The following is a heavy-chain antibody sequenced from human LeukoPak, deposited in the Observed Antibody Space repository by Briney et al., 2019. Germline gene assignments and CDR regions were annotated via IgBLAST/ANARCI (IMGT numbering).Heavy chain of an antibody. CDR3: ARGHYYGSGSSTPGDP. Sequence: ASVKVSCKASGYTFTSYDINWVRQATGQGLEWMGWMNPNSGNTGYAQKFQGRVTMTRNTSISTAYMELSSLRSEDTAVYYCARGHYYGSGSSTPGDPWGQGTLVTVSS. CDR1: GYTFTSYD. D-gene: IGHD3-10*01. CDR2: MNPNSGNT. V-gene: IGHV1-8*01. J-gene: IGHJ5*02.